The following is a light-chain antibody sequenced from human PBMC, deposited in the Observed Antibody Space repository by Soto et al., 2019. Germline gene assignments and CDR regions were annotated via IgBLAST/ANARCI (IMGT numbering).Light chain of an antibody. CDR3: KSYAGSNTYV. Sequence: QSVLTQPPSASRSPGQSVTISCTGTKNDIGLYDFVSWYRHHPGKAPRLIIYEVVQRPSGVPDRFSGSKSGNTASLTVSGLQAADEADYFCKSYAGSNTYVFGSGTKVTVL. CDR2: EVV. CDR1: KNDIGLYDF. J-gene: IGLJ1*01. V-gene: IGLV2-8*01.